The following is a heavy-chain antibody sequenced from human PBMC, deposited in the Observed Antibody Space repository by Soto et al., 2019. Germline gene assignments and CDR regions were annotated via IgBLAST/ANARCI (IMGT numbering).Heavy chain of an antibody. J-gene: IGHJ3*02. Sequence: PSEALSLTWSVSCGSISSGGYSWSWIRQPPGKGLEWIGYIYHSGSTYYNPSLKSRVTISVDRSKNQFSLKLSSVTAADTAVYYCARTPDIWGQGTMVTVSS. V-gene: IGHV4-30-2*01. CDR3: ARTPDI. CDR1: CGSISSGGYS. CDR2: IYHSGST.